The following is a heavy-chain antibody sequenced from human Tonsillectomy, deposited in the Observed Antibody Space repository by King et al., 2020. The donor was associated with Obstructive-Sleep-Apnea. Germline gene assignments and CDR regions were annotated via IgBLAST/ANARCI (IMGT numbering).Heavy chain of an antibody. V-gene: IGHV4-34*01. CDR2: INHSGST. CDR1: DGSFSDYY. Sequence: VQLQQWGAGLLKPSETLSLTCAVYDGSFSDYYWSWIRQPPGRGLEWIGEINHSGSTNYNPSLKSPVTISVDMSKNQFSLKLTSVTAADTAVYYCASGSGAADVNWFDPWGQGALVTVSS. J-gene: IGHJ5*02. CDR3: ASGSGAADVNWFDP. D-gene: IGHD6-13*01.